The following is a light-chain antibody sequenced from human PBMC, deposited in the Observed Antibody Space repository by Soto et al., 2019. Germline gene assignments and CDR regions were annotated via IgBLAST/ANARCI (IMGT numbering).Light chain of an antibody. Sequence: VLTQPASVSGSRGQSITISCTGTSSDVGGYNYVSWYQQHPGKAPKFMIYDVSNRPSGVSTRFSGSKSGNTASLTISGLQAEDEADYYCNSYTTSNTRQIVFGTGTKVTVL. CDR1: SSDVGGYNY. J-gene: IGLJ1*01. V-gene: IGLV2-14*01. CDR3: NSYTTSNTRQIV. CDR2: DVS.